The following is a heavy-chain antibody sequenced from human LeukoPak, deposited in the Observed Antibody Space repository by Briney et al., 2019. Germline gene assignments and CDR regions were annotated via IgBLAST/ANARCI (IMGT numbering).Heavy chain of an antibody. CDR3: ARGEGRQLGYYYYYMDV. CDR1: GYSFTGYY. J-gene: IGHJ6*03. CDR2: INPNSGGT. Sequence: ASVKVSCKASGYSFTGYYIHWVRQAPGQGLEWVGWINPNSGGTNCAQKFQDWVTMTRDTSISTAYMELSRLRSEDTAVYYCARGEGRQLGYYYYYMDVWGKGTTVTVSS. V-gene: IGHV1-2*04. D-gene: IGHD6-6*01.